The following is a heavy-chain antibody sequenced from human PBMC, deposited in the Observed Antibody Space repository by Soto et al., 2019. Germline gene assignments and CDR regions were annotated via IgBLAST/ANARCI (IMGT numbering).Heavy chain of an antibody. CDR1: GGSFSGYY. D-gene: IGHD5-18*01. Sequence: KASETLSLTCAVYGGSFSGYYWSWIRQPPGKGLEWIGEINHSGSTNYNPSLKSRVTISVDTSKNQFSLKLSSVTAADTAVYYCARGGGRGYSYGYYYYYGMDVWGQGTTVTVSS. CDR3: ARGGGRGYSYGYYYYYGMDV. J-gene: IGHJ6*02. V-gene: IGHV4-34*01. CDR2: INHSGST.